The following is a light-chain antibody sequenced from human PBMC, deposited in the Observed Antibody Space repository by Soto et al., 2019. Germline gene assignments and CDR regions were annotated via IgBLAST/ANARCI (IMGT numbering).Light chain of an antibody. Sequence: EIVLTQSPGTVSLSPGERATLSCRTSQSVSNNYLAWYQQKPGQAPRLLIYGASSRATGIPDRFSGSGSGTDFTLSISRLEPEDFAVYYCQQYSSLWTFGQGTKVDIK. CDR2: GAS. J-gene: IGKJ1*01. V-gene: IGKV3-20*01. CDR1: QSVSNNY. CDR3: QQYSSLWT.